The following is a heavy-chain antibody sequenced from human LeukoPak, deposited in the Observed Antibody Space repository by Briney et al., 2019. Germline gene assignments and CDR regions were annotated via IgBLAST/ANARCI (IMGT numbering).Heavy chain of an antibody. J-gene: IGHJ2*01. V-gene: IGHV1-24*01. CDR3: VSDRSDGGYAESNGYPTFDL. D-gene: IGHD5-24*01. CDR1: GYALSESS. CDR2: FGPEYVET. Sequence: ASVKVSCKVSGYALSESSIHWVRQTPGEGFEWMGGFGPEYVETTYAQKFRGRVTMTEDTSTDTAYMELINLRSDDTAVYYCVSDRSDGGYAESNGYPTFDLWGRGTLVTVSS.